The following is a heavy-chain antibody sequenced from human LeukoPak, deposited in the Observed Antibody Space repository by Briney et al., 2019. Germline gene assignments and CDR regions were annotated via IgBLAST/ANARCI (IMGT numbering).Heavy chain of an antibody. CDR1: GFTFSGSA. D-gene: IGHD3-16*01. CDR3: TRRKYDYVWGSFDYYYYMDV. Sequence: GGSLRLSCAASGFTFSGSAMHWVRQASGKGLEWVGRIRSKANSYATAYAASVKGRFTISRDDSKNTAYLQMNSLKTEDTAVYYCTRRKYDYVWGSFDYYYYMDVWGKGTTVTVSS. J-gene: IGHJ6*03. CDR2: IRSKANSYAT. V-gene: IGHV3-73*01.